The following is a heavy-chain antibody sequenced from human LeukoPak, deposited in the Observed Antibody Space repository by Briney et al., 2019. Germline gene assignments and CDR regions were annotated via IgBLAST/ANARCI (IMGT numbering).Heavy chain of an antibody. J-gene: IGHJ4*02. CDR1: GGSISSSSYY. Sequence: PSETLSLTCTVSGGSISSSSYYWGWIRQPPGKGLEWIGSIYYSGSTYYNPSLKSRVTISVDTSKNQFSLKLSSVTAADTAVYYCARQIGGKRNYDILTGMFDYWGQGTLVTVSS. D-gene: IGHD3-9*01. CDR3: ARQIGGKRNYDILTGMFDY. CDR2: IYYSGST. V-gene: IGHV4-39*01.